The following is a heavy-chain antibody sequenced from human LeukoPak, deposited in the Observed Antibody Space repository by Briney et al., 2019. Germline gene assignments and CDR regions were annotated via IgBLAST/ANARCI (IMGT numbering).Heavy chain of an antibody. CDR1: GGTFSSYA. V-gene: IGHV1-69*06. D-gene: IGHD3-16*01. J-gene: IGHJ4*02. CDR3: ARVLGTTYYDYVWGSYNY. Sequence: SVKVSCKASGGTFSSYAISWVRQAPGQGLEWMGGIIPIFGTANYAQKFQGRVTITADKSTSTAYMELSSLRSEDTAVYYCARVLGTTYYDYVWGSYNYWGQGTLVTVPS. CDR2: IIPIFGTA.